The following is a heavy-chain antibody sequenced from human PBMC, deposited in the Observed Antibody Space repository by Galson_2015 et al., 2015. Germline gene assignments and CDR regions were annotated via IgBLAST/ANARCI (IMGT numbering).Heavy chain of an antibody. Sequence: LRLGCEASGFTFGRYDMNWVRQAPGKGLEWVSYISSSGSAIYYADSVKGRFTISRDNAKNSLYLQMNSLRAEDTAVYYCARDQESAAVGIAPIDYWGQGTLVTVSS. CDR2: ISSSGSAI. J-gene: IGHJ4*02. CDR1: GFTFGRYD. CDR3: ARDQESAAVGIAPIDY. V-gene: IGHV3-48*03. D-gene: IGHD6-13*01.